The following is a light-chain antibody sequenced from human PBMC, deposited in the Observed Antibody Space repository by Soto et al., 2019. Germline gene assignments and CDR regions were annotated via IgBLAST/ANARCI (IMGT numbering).Light chain of an antibody. CDR2: KAS. V-gene: IGKV1-5*03. CDR3: QQYESYPMT. Sequence: DSQMTQYPSTLSASIGDRVTITCRAGQSISSWLAWYQQKPGKAPKLLISKASTLQSGVPPRFSGSGSGTEFALTICSLQHDDFATYYCQQYESYPMTFGGGTKVEIK. CDR1: QSISSW. J-gene: IGKJ4*01.